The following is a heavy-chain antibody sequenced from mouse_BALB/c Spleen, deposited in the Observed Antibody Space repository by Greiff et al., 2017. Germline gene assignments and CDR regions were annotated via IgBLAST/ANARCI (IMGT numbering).Heavy chain of an antibody. CDR1: GYSITSGYY. Sequence: EVKLQESGPGLVKPSQSLSLTCSVTGYSITSGYYWNWIRQFPGNKLEWMGYISYDGSNNYNPSLKNRISISRDTSKNQFFLKLNSVTTEDTATYYCAREGDYYGSKKGYAMDYWGQGTSVTVSS. D-gene: IGHD1-1*01. V-gene: IGHV3-6*02. CDR3: AREGDYYGSKKGYAMDY. CDR2: ISYDGSN. J-gene: IGHJ4*01.